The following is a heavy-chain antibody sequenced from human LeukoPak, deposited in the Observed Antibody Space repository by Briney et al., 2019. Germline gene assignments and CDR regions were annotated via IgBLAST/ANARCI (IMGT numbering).Heavy chain of an antibody. CDR1: GFTFSSYG. CDR3: AKAPYDYGDAFDY. Sequence: GGSLRLPCAASGFTFSSYGMHWVRQAPGKGLEWVAFIRYDGSNKYYADSVKGRFTISRDNSKNTLYLQMNSLRAEDTAVYYCAKAPYDYGDAFDYWGQGTLVTVSS. CDR2: IRYDGSNK. V-gene: IGHV3-30*02. D-gene: IGHD4-17*01. J-gene: IGHJ4*02.